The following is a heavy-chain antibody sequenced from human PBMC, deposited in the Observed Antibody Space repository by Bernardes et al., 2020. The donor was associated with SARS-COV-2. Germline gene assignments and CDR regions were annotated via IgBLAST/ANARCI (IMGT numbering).Heavy chain of an antibody. CDR1: GFTFSSYA. Sequence: GGSLRLSCAASGFTFSSYAMSWVRQAPGKGLEWVSAISGSGGSTYYADSVKGRFTISRDNSKNTLYLQMNSLRAEDTAVYYCASLLLWFGENLWHDAFDIWGQGTMVTVSS. V-gene: IGHV3-23*01. D-gene: IGHD3-10*01. CDR3: ASLLLWFGENLWHDAFDI. J-gene: IGHJ3*02. CDR2: ISGSGGST.